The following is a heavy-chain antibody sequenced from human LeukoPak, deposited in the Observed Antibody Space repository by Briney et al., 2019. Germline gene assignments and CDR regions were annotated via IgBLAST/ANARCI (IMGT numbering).Heavy chain of an antibody. CDR3: ARPNYRGGSGSYGGTNWFDP. CDR1: GYTFTSYG. CDR2: ISGYNGNT. V-gene: IGHV1-18*01. Sequence: ASVKVSCKASGYTFTSYGISWVRQAPGQGLEWMGWISGYNGNTNYAQKVQGRVTMTTDTSTSTAYMETRSLRSDDTAVYYCARPNYRGGSGSYGGTNWFDPWGQGTLVTVSS. J-gene: IGHJ5*02. D-gene: IGHD3-10*01.